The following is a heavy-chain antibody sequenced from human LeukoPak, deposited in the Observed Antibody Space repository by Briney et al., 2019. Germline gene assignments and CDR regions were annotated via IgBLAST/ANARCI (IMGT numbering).Heavy chain of an antibody. V-gene: IGHV3-7*03. CDR3: ARDGGYCEGITCPGDL. D-gene: IGHD2-15*01. CDR2: IDRDGTTK. CDR1: GFTVGTYC. J-gene: IGHJ5*02. Sequence: GGSLRLSCAASGFTVGTYCMSWVRQAPGKGLEWVSNIDRDGTTKFYPDSLEGRFTISRDNAKNSLYLQGNSLSVEDTAVYYCARDGGYCEGITCPGDLWGQGALVAVSS.